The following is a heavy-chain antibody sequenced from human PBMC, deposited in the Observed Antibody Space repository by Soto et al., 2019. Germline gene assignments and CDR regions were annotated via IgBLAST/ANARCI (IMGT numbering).Heavy chain of an antibody. CDR2: INHCGIV. J-gene: IGHJ5*01. CDR1: RVAFSRHC. CDR3: STPAYDTKGYYRFDP. D-gene: IGHD3-22*01. Sequence: LETLCLTGAVYRVAFSRHCWNWSRQSAGKGLEWIADINHCGIVNYSPSLQSRITISLATSKNQFTLNLSAESDADTAMSSCSTPAYDTKGYYRFDPWGQGTLVTASS. V-gene: IGHV4-34*01.